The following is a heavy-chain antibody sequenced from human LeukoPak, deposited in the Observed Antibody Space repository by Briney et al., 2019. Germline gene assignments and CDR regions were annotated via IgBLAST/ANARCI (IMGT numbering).Heavy chain of an antibody. Sequence: GASVNVSCQASGYTFNGYYMHWVRQAPRQALEWMGWINPNSGGTNYAQKFQGRVTMTRDTSISTAYMELSRLRSDDTAFYYSARGRGRYSGDYWGEGTLVTVS. D-gene: IGHD1-26*01. CDR3: ARGRGRYSGDY. CDR1: GYTFNGYY. V-gene: IGHV1-2*02. CDR2: INPNSGGT. J-gene: IGHJ4*02.